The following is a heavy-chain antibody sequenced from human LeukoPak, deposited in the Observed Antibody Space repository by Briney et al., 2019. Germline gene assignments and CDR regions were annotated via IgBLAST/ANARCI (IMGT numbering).Heavy chain of an antibody. J-gene: IGHJ5*02. CDR1: GGSISSYY. V-gene: IGHV4-59*01. D-gene: IGHD1-1*01. CDR2: IYGSGST. CDR3: AREGTSGTHLNWFDP. Sequence: SETLSLTCTVSGGSISSYYWSWIRQPPGKGLEWIGHIYGSGSTNYNPSLKSRVTLSVDTSKNQFSLKLSSATAADTAVYYCAREGTSGTHLNWFDPWGQGTLVTVSS.